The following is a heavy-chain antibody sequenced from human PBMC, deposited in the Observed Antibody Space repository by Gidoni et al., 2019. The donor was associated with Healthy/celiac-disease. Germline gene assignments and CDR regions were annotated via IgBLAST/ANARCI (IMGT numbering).Heavy chain of an antibody. Sequence: QVQLVQSGAEVKKPGSSVKVSGQASGGTFSSYAISWVRQAPGQGLEWMGGIIPIFGTANYAQKFQGRVTIIADESPSTAYMELSSLRSEDTAVYYCARGPMTTVTTASHFDYWGQGTLVTVSS. D-gene: IGHD4-17*01. J-gene: IGHJ4*02. CDR3: ARGPMTTVTTASHFDY. CDR2: IIPIFGTA. V-gene: IGHV1-69*01. CDR1: GGTFSSYA.